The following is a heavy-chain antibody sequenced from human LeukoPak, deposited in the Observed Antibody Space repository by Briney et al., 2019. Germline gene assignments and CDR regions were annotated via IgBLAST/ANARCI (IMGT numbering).Heavy chain of an antibody. J-gene: IGHJ4*02. D-gene: IGHD2-2*01. CDR2: INPDASTK. V-gene: IGHV3-7*01. CDR1: EFTFNTSW. CDR3: ARDRAFSTFDY. Sequence: PGGSLRLSCAASEFTFNTSWMTWVRQAPGKGLEWLGNINPDASTKNYAASVRGRFTFSRDNAKNSLYLHMSSLRAEDTAIYYCARDRAFSTFDYWGRGTLVTVSS.